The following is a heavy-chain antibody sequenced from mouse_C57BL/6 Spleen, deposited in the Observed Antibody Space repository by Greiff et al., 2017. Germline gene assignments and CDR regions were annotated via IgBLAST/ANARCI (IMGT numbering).Heavy chain of an antibody. CDR3: ARTGPDWYFDV. D-gene: IGHD4-1*01. CDR1: GFSLSTSGMG. V-gene: IGHV8-12*01. J-gene: IGHJ1*03. Sequence: QVTLKESGPGILQSSQTLSLTCSFSGFSLSTSGMGVSWIRQPSGKGLEWLAHIYWDDDKRYNPSLKSRLTLSKDTSRNQVFLKITSVDTADTATYYCARTGPDWYFDVWGTGTTVTVSS. CDR2: IYWDDDK.